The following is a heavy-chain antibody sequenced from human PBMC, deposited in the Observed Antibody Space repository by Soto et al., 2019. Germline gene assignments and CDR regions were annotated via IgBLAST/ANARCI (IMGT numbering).Heavy chain of an antibody. Sequence: EVQLVESGGDLVQPGGSLRLSCAASGFTFSNFWMSWVRQTPGRGLEWVANMNQDGSEKYYLDSVRGRFTISRDNAKNXXXXXXXSLRAEDTAVYYCAKDASGWSVTWGQGTPVIVSS. J-gene: IGHJ5*02. V-gene: IGHV3-7*04. CDR3: AKDASGWSVT. CDR2: MNQDGSEK. D-gene: IGHD6-19*01. CDR1: GFTFSNFW.